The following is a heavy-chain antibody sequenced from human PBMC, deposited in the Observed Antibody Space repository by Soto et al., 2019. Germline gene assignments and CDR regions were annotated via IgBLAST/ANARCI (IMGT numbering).Heavy chain of an antibody. D-gene: IGHD6-19*01. CDR3: ARVSLMCSSGCIH. CDR2: ISSSSSTI. CDR1: GFTFSSYS. Sequence: GGSLRLSCAASGFTFSSYSMNWVRQAPGKGLEWVSYISSSSSTIYYADSVKGRFTISRDNAKNSLYLQMNSLRAEDTAVYYCARVSLMCSSGCIHWGQGTLVTVSS. V-gene: IGHV3-48*04. J-gene: IGHJ4*02.